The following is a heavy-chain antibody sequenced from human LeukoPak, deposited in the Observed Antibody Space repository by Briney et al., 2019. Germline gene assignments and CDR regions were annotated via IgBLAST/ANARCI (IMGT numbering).Heavy chain of an antibody. CDR2: ISSSSSYI. CDR3: AKVLSGSSTYDAFDI. Sequence: GGSLRLSCAASGFTFSSYSMNWVRQAPGKGLEWVSSISSSSSYIYYADSVKGRFTISRDNSKNTLYLQMNSLRADDTAVYYCAKVLSGSSTYDAFDIWGQGTMVTVSS. D-gene: IGHD1-26*01. CDR1: GFTFSSYS. V-gene: IGHV3-21*04. J-gene: IGHJ3*02.